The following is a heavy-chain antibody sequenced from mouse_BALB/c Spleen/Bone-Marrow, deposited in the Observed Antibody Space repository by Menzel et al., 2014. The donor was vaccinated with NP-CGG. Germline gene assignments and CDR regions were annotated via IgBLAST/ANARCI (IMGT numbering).Heavy chain of an antibody. J-gene: IGHJ4*01. D-gene: IGHD2-4*01. Sequence: DVMLVESGGGLVKPGGSLKLFCAASGFTFSSYAMSWVRQSPEKRLEWVAEISSGGSYTYYPDTVTGRFTISRDNAKNTLYLEMSSLRSEDTAMYYCAREGLRRRAAMDYWGQGTSVTVSS. CDR3: AREGLRRRAAMDY. CDR2: ISSGGSYT. CDR1: GFTFSSYA. V-gene: IGHV5-9-4*01.